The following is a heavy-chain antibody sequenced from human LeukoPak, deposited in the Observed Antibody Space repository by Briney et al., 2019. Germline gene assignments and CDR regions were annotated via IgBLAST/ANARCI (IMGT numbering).Heavy chain of an antibody. J-gene: IGHJ6*03. V-gene: IGHV3-15*01. D-gene: IGHD3-10*01. Sequence: GGSLRLSCAASGFTFSNTWMSWVRQAPGKGLEWVGRIKSKTDGGTTDYAAPVKGRFTISRDDSKSTLYLQMNSLRAEDTAVYYCAKVMKGSERLTMVRGVIIKTAGLYYMDVWGKGTTVTVSS. CDR1: GFTFSNTW. CDR2: IKSKTDGGTT. CDR3: AKVMKGSERLTMVRGVIIKTAGLYYMDV.